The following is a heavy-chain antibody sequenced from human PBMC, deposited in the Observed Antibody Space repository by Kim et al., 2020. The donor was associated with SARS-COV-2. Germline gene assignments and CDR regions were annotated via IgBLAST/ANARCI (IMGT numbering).Heavy chain of an antibody. CDR2: IDPSDSYT. CDR3: ARQIYDSSGYYYWGGFDP. Sequence: GESLKISCKGSGYSFTSYWISWVRQMPGKGLEWMGRIDPSDSYTNYSPSFQGHVTISADKSISTAYLQLSSLKASDTAMYYCARQIYDSSGYYYWGGFDPWGQRTLVTVSS. V-gene: IGHV5-10-1*01. J-gene: IGHJ5*02. D-gene: IGHD3-22*01. CDR1: GYSFTSYW.